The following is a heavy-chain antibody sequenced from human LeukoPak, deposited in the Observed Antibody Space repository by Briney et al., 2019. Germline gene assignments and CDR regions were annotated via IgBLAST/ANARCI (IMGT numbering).Heavy chain of an antibody. CDR3: AGERDYVWGSYRTLDY. J-gene: IGHJ4*02. D-gene: IGHD3-16*02. Sequence: SETLSLTCAVYGGSLSGYYWSWIRQPPGKGLEWIGEINYSGSSNYNPSLKSRVTISVDRSKNQFSLKLSSVTAADTAVYYCAGERDYVWGSYRTLDYWGQGTLVTVSS. V-gene: IGHV4-34*01. CDR2: INYSGSS. CDR1: GGSLSGYY.